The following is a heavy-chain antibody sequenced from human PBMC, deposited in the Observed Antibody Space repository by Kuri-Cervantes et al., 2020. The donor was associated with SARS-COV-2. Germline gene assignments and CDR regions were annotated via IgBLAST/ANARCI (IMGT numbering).Heavy chain of an antibody. Sequence: SETLSLTCTVSGGSISSGSYYWSWIRQPAGKGLAWIGRFYTSGSTNYTPTLKSRVTISVDTSKNQFSLNLTSLTDADTAVYYSARDDFYYYAMDVWGQGTTVTVSS. CDR2: FYTSGST. CDR1: GGSISSGSYY. CDR3: ARDDFYYYAMDV. J-gene: IGHJ6*02. V-gene: IGHV4-61*02.